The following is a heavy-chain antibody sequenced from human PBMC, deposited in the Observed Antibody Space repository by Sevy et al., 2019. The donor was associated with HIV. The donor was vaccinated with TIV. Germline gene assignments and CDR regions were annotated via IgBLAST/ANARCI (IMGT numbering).Heavy chain of an antibody. CDR3: AGENAWGRCYS. CDR2: IYYNGHI. CDR1: GGSITSLY. Sequence: SETLSLTCTVSGGSITSLYWNWIRQPPGKGLEWIANIYYNGHINYNPSLKSRVILSLDTSKNQFSLRLSSVTAADTARYYCAGENAWGRCYSWGQGTLVTVSS. D-gene: IGHD1-26*01. J-gene: IGHJ4*02. V-gene: IGHV4-59*08.